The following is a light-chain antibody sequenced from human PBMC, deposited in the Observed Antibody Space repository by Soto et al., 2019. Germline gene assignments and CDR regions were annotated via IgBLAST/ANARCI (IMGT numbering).Light chain of an antibody. CDR2: DTS. CDR1: TGAVTSSHY. Sequence: QTVVTQEPSLTVSPGGTVTLTCGSSTGAVTSSHYPYWFQQKPGQAPRTLIYDTSYKHSWAPARFSGSLLGGKAALTLSGAHPEDEAEYYCLLSDSGAYVFGTGTKLTVL. J-gene: IGLJ1*01. V-gene: IGLV7-46*01. CDR3: LLSDSGAYV.